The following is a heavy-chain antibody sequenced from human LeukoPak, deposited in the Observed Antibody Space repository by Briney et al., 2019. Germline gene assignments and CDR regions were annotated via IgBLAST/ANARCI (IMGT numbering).Heavy chain of an antibody. CDR1: GGSISSGSYY. V-gene: IGHV4-61*02. CDR3: ARDRPWRGGNGY. J-gene: IGHJ4*02. Sequence: SQTLSLTCTVSGGSISSGSYYWSWIRRPAGKGLEWIGRIYTSGSTNYNPSLKSRVTISVDTSKNQFSLKLSSVTAADTAVYYCARDRPWRGGNGYWGQGTLVTVSS. D-gene: IGHD4-23*01. CDR2: IYTSGST.